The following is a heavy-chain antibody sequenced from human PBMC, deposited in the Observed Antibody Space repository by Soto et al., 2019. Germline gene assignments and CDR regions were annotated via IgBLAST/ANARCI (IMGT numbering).Heavy chain of an antibody. V-gene: IGHV3-53*04. CDR1: GIPVSSNY. J-gene: IGHJ4*02. Sequence: GGSLRLSCVASGIPVSSNYMTWVRQAPGKGLEWVSVLHSGGDTYYANSVKGRFTISRHDSTNTLYLQMNSLRAEDTAVYYCARAYDFWSGYPDKNFDYWGQGTLVTVSS. CDR3: ARAYDFWSGYPDKNFDY. CDR2: LHSGGDT. D-gene: IGHD3-3*01.